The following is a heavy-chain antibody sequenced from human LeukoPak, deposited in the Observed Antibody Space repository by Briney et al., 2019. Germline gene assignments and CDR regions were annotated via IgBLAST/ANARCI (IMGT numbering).Heavy chain of an antibody. V-gene: IGHV3-11*01. CDR2: ISSSSSTI. CDR1: GFTFSDYY. Sequence: GGSLRLSCAASGFTFSDYYMSWIRHAPGKGLEWVSYISSSSSTIYYADSVKGRFTISRDNAKNSLYLQMNSLRAEDTAVYYCASLNYYGSGSYPALDYWGQGTLVTVSS. D-gene: IGHD3-10*01. CDR3: ASLNYYGSGSYPALDY. J-gene: IGHJ4*02.